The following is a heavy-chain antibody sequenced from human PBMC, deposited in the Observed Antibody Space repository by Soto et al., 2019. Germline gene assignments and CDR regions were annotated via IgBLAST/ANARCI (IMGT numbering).Heavy chain of an antibody. CDR3: ARGAIGDSLYYYMDV. CDR2: IIAGNSNT. D-gene: IGHD4-17*01. J-gene: IGHJ6*03. CDR1: GYTFITYA. V-gene: IGHV1-3*01. Sequence: QVQLVQSGAEVKKPGASVRVSYKASGYTFITYAMHWVRQAPGQGLEWLGWIIAGNSNTKYSQKFQGRVTITGDTSANTAYMQLSSLRSEDTAVYYCARGAIGDSLYYYMDVWGEGTTVTVSS.